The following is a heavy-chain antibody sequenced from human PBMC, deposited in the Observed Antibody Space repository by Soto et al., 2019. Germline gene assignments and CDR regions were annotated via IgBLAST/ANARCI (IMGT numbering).Heavy chain of an antibody. CDR3: AKSSGYSSGWYPPYYYYGMDV. CDR1: GFTFSSYG. D-gene: IGHD6-19*01. Sequence: GGSLRLSCAASGFTFSSYGMHWVRQAPGKGLEWVAVISYDGSNKYYADSVKGRFTISRDNSKNTLYLQMNSLRAEDTAVYYCAKSSGYSSGWYPPYYYYGMDVWGQGTTVTVSS. CDR2: ISYDGSNK. V-gene: IGHV3-30*18. J-gene: IGHJ6*02.